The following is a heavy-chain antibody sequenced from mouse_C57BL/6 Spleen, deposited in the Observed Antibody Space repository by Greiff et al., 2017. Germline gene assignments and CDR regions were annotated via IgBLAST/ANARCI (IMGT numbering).Heavy chain of an antibody. J-gene: IGHJ1*03. D-gene: IGHD1-1*01. CDR1: GYTFTSYW. CDR2: IDPSDSYT. V-gene: IGHV1-69*01. CDR3: ARRRYYGSSPYFDV. Sequence: QVQLQQPGAELVMPGASVKLSCKASGYTFTSYWMHWVKQRPGQGLEWIGEIDPSDSYTNYNQKFKGKSTLTVDKSSSTAYMQLSSLTSEDSAVYYCARRRYYGSSPYFDVWGTGTTVTVSS.